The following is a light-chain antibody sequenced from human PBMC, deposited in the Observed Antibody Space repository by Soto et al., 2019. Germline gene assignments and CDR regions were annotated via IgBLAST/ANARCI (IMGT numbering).Light chain of an antibody. CDR3: SSYTSTSTVV. Sequence: QFALTQPASVYGSPGQSITISCTRTSSDVGAYQYVSWYQQHPGKAPKLMIYEVSNRPSGVSNRFSGSKSGNTASLTISGLQAEDGADYYCSSYTSTSTVVFGGGTKVTVL. J-gene: IGLJ2*01. V-gene: IGLV2-14*01. CDR1: SSDVGAYQY. CDR2: EVS.